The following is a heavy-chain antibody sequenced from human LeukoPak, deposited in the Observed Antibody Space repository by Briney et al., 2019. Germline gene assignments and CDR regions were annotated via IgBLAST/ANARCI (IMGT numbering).Heavy chain of an antibody. CDR1: GGSISSSSYY. Sequence: SETLSLTCTVSGGSISSSSYYWGWIRQPPGKGLEWIGSIYYSGSTYYNPSLKSRVTISVDTSKNQFSLKLSSVTAADTAVYYCARVGYARDTAMGYFDYWGQGALVTVSS. CDR3: ARVGYARDTAMGYFDY. D-gene: IGHD5-18*01. J-gene: IGHJ4*02. CDR2: IYYSGST. V-gene: IGHV4-39*07.